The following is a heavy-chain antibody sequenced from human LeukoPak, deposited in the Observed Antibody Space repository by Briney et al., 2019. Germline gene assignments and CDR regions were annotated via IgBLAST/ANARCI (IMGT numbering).Heavy chain of an antibody. Sequence: SETLSLTCGVSGYSISSGYQWAWIRQSPGKGLEWIGRIYHSGSAHYNPSLKSRVTISVETSKNQFSLNMYSVTASDTALYYCARDPRWLTPDCTSTSCYENYFDPWGQGILVTVSS. CDR3: ARDPRWLTPDCTSTSCYENYFDP. CDR1: GYSISSGYQ. D-gene: IGHD2-2*01. J-gene: IGHJ5*02. V-gene: IGHV4-38-2*02. CDR2: IYHSGSA.